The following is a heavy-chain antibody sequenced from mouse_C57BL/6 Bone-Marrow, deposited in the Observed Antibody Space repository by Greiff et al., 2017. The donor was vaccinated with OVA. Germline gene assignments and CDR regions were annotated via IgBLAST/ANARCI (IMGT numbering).Heavy chain of an antibody. D-gene: IGHD4-1*01. CDR3: ARWDSFDY. CDR1: GYTFTDYY. Sequence: EVQLQQSGPELVKPGASVKISCKASGYTFTDYYMNWVKQSHGKSLEWIGDINPNNGGTSYNQKFKGKATLTVDKSSSTAYMELRSLTSEDSAVYYCARWDSFDYWGQGTTLTVSS. CDR2: INPNNGGT. V-gene: IGHV1-26*01. J-gene: IGHJ2*01.